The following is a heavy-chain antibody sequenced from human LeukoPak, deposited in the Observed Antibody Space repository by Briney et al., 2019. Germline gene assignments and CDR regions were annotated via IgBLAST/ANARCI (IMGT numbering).Heavy chain of an antibody. Sequence: PGGSLRLSYAASGFTFSSYEMNWVRQAPGKGLEWVSYISSSGSTIYYADSVKGRFTISRDNAKNSLYLQMNSLRAEDTAVYYCARSGILYFDYWGQGTLVTVSS. V-gene: IGHV3-48*03. D-gene: IGHD6-13*01. CDR2: ISSSGSTI. CDR1: GFTFSSYE. CDR3: ARSGILYFDY. J-gene: IGHJ4*02.